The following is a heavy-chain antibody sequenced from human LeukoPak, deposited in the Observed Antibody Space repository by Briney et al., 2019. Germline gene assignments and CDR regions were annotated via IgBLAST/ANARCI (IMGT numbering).Heavy chain of an antibody. J-gene: IGHJ5*02. CDR3: ASFHYDILTGYYGDP. Sequence: GGSLRLSCAASGFTVSSNYMSWVRQAPGKGLEWVSVIYSGGSTYYADSVKGRFTISRDNSKNTLYLQMNSLRAEDTAVYYCASFHYDILTGYYGDPWGQGTLVTVSS. CDR1: GFTVSSNY. D-gene: IGHD3-9*01. V-gene: IGHV3-66*02. CDR2: IYSGGST.